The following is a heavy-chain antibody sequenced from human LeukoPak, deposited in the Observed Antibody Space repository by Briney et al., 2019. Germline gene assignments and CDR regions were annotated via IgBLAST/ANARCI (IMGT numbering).Heavy chain of an antibody. CDR3: ARAGSGSYFGYYYYMDV. Sequence: GASVKVSCKASGYTFTSYDINWVRQATGQGLEWMGWMNPNSGNTGYAQKFQGRVTMTRNTSISTAYMELSSLRSEDTAVYYCARAGSGSYFGYYYYMDVWGQGTTVTVSS. CDR2: MNPNSGNT. J-gene: IGHJ6*03. CDR1: GYTFTSYD. D-gene: IGHD1-26*01. V-gene: IGHV1-8*01.